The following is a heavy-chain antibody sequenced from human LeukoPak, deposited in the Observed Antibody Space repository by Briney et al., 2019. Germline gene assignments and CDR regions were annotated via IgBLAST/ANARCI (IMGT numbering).Heavy chain of an antibody. CDR3: ANVDGYCSSTSCPPKHYYYGMDV. CDR2: ISGSGGST. CDR1: GYTFTSYG. V-gene: IGHV3-23*01. D-gene: IGHD2-2*01. Sequence: SCKASGYTFTSYGISWVRQAPGKGLEWVSAISGSGGSTYYADSVKGRFTISRDNSKNTLYLQMNSLRAEDTAVYYCANVDGYCSSTSCPPKHYYYGMDVWGQGTTVTVSS. J-gene: IGHJ6*02.